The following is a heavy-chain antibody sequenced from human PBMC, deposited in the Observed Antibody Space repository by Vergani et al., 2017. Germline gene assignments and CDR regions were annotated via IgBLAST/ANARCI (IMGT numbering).Heavy chain of an antibody. CDR2: ISAYNGNT. J-gene: IGHJ4*02. CDR1: GYTFTSYG. D-gene: IGHD2-2*01. CDR3: ARDCSITSCYLSIDY. Sequence: QVQLVQSGAEVKKPGASVKVSCKASGYTFTSYGISWVRQAPGQGLEWMGWISAYNGNTNYAQKLQGRVTMTTDTSTSTDYMEMRSLRSDDTAVYYCARDCSITSCYLSIDYWGQGTLVTVSS. V-gene: IGHV1-18*01.